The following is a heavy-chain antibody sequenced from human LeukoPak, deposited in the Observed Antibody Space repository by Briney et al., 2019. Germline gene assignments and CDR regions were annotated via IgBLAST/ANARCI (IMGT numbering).Heavy chain of an antibody. V-gene: IGHV4-34*01. J-gene: IGHJ4*02. Sequence: SQTLSLTCAVYGRSFSGYYWSWIRQPPGKGLEWIGEINHSGSTNYNPSLKSRVTISVDTSKNQFSLKLSSVTAADTAVYYCARGRGRWLQLTRYFDYWGQGTLVTVSS. CDR1: GRSFSGYY. CDR2: INHSGST. CDR3: ARGRGRWLQLTRYFDY. D-gene: IGHD5-24*01.